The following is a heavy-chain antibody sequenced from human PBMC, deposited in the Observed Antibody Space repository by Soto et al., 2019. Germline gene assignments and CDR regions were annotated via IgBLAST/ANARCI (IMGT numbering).Heavy chain of an antibody. CDR2: IYPYDSDT. D-gene: IGHD2-2*01. J-gene: IGHJ4*01. CDR1: GYSFTSYW. Sequence: PGESLKISCKTSGYSFTSYWTGWVRQMPGKGMEWMGNIYPYDSDTRYSPSFQGQVTISADTSITTAYLQWSGLRASDTAMYFCARHLVGSTRGNFDYWGQGTLVTVSS. V-gene: IGHV5-51*02. CDR3: ARHLVGSTRGNFDY.